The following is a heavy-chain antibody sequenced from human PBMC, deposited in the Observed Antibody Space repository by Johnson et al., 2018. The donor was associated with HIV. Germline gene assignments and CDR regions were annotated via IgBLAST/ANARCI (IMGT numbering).Heavy chain of an antibody. CDR1: GFTFDDYA. V-gene: IGHV3-9*01. J-gene: IGHJ3*02. D-gene: IGHD3-22*01. CDR3: AKNPSLYYDSRGSAFDI. Sequence: VQLVESGGGLVQPGRSLRLSCAASGFTFDDYAMHWVRQAPGKGLEWVSSIGWNSGTIGYADSVKGRFTISRDNAKNSLYLQMNTLRAEDTALYYCAKNPSLYYDSRGSAFDIWGQGTMVTVSS. CDR2: IGWNSGTI.